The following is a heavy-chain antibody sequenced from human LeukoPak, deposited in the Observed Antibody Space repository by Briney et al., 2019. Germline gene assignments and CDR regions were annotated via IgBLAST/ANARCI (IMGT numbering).Heavy chain of an antibody. V-gene: IGHV1-2*02. CDR1: GYTFTGYY. J-gene: IGHJ4*02. D-gene: IGHD6-6*01. Sequence: ASVKVSCKASGYTFTGYYMHWVRQAPGQGLEWMGWINPNSGGTNYAQKFQGRVTMTRDTSISTAYMELSRLRSDDTAVYYCARVSYRGGSSSSGFDYWGQGTLVTASS. CDR2: INPNSGGT. CDR3: ARVSYRGGSSSSGFDY.